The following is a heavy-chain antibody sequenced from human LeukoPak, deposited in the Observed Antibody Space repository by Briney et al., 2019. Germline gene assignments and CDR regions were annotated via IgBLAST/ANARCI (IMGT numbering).Heavy chain of an antibody. CDR2: IIPIFGTA. V-gene: IGHV1-69*05. Sequence: SVKVSCKASGGTFSSYAISWVRQAPGQGLEWMGRIIPIFGTANYAQKFQGRVTITTDESTSTAYMELSSLSSEDTAVYYCARGAGSSWYMDYFDYWGQGTLVTVSS. CDR3: ARGAGSSWYMDYFDY. J-gene: IGHJ4*02. D-gene: IGHD6-13*01. CDR1: GGTFSSYA.